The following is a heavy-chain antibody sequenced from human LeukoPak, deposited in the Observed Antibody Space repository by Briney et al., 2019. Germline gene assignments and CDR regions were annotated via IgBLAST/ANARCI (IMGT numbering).Heavy chain of an antibody. Sequence: PSETLSLTCAVYGGSFSGYYWSWIRQPPGKGLEWIGEINHSGSTNYNPSLKSRVTISVDTSKNQFSLKLSSVTAADTAVYYCARKSGYYGANDYWGQGTLVTVSS. D-gene: IGHD3-3*01. CDR3: ARKSGYYGANDY. V-gene: IGHV4-34*01. J-gene: IGHJ4*02. CDR1: GGSFSGYY. CDR2: INHSGST.